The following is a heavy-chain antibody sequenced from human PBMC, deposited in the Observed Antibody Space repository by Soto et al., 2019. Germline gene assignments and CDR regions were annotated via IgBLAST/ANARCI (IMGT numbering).Heavy chain of an antibody. D-gene: IGHD3-16*02. V-gene: IGHV1-18*04. CDR1: GYTFTSYG. CDR3: AREQYDYVWGSYRTPDNWFDP. CDR2: ISAYNGNT. Sequence: VQLVQSGAEVKKPGASVKVSCKASGYTFTSYGISWVRQAPGQGREWMGWISAYNGNTNYAQKLQGRVTMTTDTSTSTVYMELRSLRSDDTAVYYCAREQYDYVWGSYRTPDNWFDPWGQGTLVTVSS. J-gene: IGHJ5*02.